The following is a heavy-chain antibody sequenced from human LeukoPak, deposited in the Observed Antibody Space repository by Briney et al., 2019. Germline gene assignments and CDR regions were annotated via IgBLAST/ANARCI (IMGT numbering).Heavy chain of an antibody. CDR1: GYTFTSYG. CDR2: ISAYNGNT. J-gene: IGHJ6*03. Sequence: GASVKVSCKASGYTFTSYGISWVRQAPGQGFEWMGWISAYNGNTNYAQKLQGRVTMTTDTSTSTAYMELRSLRSDDTAVYYCARDHDFWSAGKHYYYMDVWGKGTTVTVSS. V-gene: IGHV1-18*01. CDR3: ARDHDFWSAGKHYYYMDV. D-gene: IGHD3-3*01.